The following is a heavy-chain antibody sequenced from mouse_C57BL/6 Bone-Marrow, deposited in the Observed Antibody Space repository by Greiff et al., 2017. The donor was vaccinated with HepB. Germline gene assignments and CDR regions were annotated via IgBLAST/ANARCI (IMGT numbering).Heavy chain of an antibody. CDR2: IYPGDGDT. J-gene: IGHJ3*01. CDR1: GYAFSSYW. Sequence: QVQLQQSGPELVKPGASVKISCKASGYAFSSYWMNWVKQRPGKGLEWIGRIYPGDGDTNYNGKFKGKATLTADKSSSTAYMQLSSLTSEDSAVYFCARSTSGAWFAYWGQGTLVTVSA. V-gene: IGHV1-82*01. CDR3: ARSTSGAWFAY.